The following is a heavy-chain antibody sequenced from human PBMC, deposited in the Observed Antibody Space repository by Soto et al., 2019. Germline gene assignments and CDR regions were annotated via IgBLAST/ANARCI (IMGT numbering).Heavy chain of an antibody. CDR1: GFIFSTYW. D-gene: IGHD2-15*01. V-gene: IGHV3-7*01. CDR3: VRDRRDDVVAATNFDF. CDR2: INQDGSEK. Sequence: GGSLRLSCAASGFIFSTYWMSWVRQAPGKGLEWAANINQDGSEKYYVDSVKGRFTISRDNAKNSLYLQMNSLRAEDTAVYYCVRDRRDDVVAATNFDFWGQGTLVTVSS. J-gene: IGHJ4*02.